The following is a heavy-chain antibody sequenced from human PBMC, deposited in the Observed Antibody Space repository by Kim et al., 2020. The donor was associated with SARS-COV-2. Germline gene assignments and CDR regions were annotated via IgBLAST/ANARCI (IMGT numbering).Heavy chain of an antibody. CDR3: ARDLQDYYGSGSYHYYGMDV. Sequence: GGSLRLSCAASGFTFSSYHMNWVRQAPGKGLEWISYIGSSGKTMYYTDSVKGRFTISRDNAKNSLYLQMNSLRAEDTGLYYCARDLQDYYGSGSYHYYGMDVRGQGTTATVSS. CDR1: GFTFSSYH. CDR2: IGSSGKTM. J-gene: IGHJ6*02. D-gene: IGHD3-10*01. V-gene: IGHV3-48*03.